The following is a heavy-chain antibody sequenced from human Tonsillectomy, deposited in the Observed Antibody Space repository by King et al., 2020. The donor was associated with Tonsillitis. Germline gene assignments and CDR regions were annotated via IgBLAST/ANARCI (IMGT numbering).Heavy chain of an antibody. V-gene: IGHV3-66*01. CDR3: AGVHSGSSWCFDY. CDR2: IYSGGST. D-gene: IGHD1-26*01. Sequence: VQLVESGGGLVQPGGSLRLSCAASGFTVSSNYMSWVRQAPGKGLEWVSVIYSGGSTYYADSVKGRFTISRDNSKNTLYLQMNSVRADDTAVYYCAGVHSGSSWCFDYWGQGTLVTVSS. J-gene: IGHJ4*02. CDR1: GFTVSSNY.